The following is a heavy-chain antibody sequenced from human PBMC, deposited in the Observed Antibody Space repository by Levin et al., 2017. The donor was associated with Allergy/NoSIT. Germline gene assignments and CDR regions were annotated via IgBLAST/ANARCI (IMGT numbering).Heavy chain of an antibody. Sequence: GGSLRLSCAASGFTFSSYGMHWVRQAPGKGLEWVAVMSYDGSYKYYADSVRGRFTISRDNSKKTLYLQMNSLRPEDTAVYYCAKDRGALRGNSGFYFYGMDVWGQGTTVTVSS. CDR3: AKDRGALRGNSGFYFYGMDV. CDR1: GFTFSSYG. V-gene: IGHV3-30*18. J-gene: IGHJ6*02. D-gene: IGHD4-23*01. CDR2: MSYDGSYK.